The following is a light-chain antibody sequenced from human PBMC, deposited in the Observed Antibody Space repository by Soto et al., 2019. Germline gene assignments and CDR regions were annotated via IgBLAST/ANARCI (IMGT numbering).Light chain of an antibody. CDR1: QRVCSN. V-gene: IGKV3-15*01. J-gene: IGKJ4*01. Sequence: EIVMTQSPATLSVSPGDRATLSCSASQRVCSNVAWYQQKPGQAPRLLIYGASTRATGIPARFSGSGSGTEFTLTITRLQSEDFAVYYCQQYNNWPPLTFGGGTKVPIK. CDR3: QQYNNWPPLT. CDR2: GAS.